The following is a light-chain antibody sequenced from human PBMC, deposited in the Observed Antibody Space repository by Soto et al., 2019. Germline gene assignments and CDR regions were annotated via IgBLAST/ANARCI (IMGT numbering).Light chain of an antibody. CDR3: MQALQTPFT. Sequence: DVVMTQSPLSLPVTPGEPASISCRSSQSLLHSNGYNYLDWYLQKPGQSPQLLIYLGSNRASGVPDRFSGSGSGTDLTLKISRVEAEYVGVYYCMQALQTPFTFGPGTKVDIK. CDR2: LGS. CDR1: QSLLHSNGYNY. V-gene: IGKV2-28*01. J-gene: IGKJ3*01.